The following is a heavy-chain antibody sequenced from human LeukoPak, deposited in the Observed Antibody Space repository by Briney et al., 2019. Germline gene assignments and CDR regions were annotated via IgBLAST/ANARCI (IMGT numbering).Heavy chain of an antibody. J-gene: IGHJ6*02. CDR2: IWYDGSNK. CDR3: ARGGPVLLYFYWLSSGYYYRMDV. D-gene: IGHD3-9*01. CDR1: GFTFSSYG. V-gene: IGHV3-33*01. Sequence: PGGSLRLSCAASGFTFSSYGMHWVRQAPGKGLAWVAVIWYDGSNKYYADSVKGRFTISRDNSKNTLYLQVNSLRADDTAVYYCARGGPVLLYFYWLSSGYYYRMDVWGQGTTVTVSS.